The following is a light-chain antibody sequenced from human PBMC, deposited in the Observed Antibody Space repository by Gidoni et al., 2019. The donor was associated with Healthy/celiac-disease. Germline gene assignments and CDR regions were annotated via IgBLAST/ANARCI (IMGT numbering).Light chain of an antibody. Sequence: DIQMTQSPSSLSASVGDRVTITCRASQGISSYLNWYQQKPGKAPKLLIYAASSLQSGVPSRFSGSGSGTDFTLTISSLQPEDFATYYWQQSYSTPWTFGQGTKVEIK. CDR3: QQSYSTPWT. CDR2: AAS. CDR1: QGISSY. V-gene: IGKV1-39*01. J-gene: IGKJ1*01.